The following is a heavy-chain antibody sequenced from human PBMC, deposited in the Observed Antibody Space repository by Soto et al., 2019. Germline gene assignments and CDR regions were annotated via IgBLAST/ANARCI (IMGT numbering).Heavy chain of an antibody. Sequence: QITLKESGPTLMKPTQTLTLTCTFSGFSLSTRGVGVGWIRQPAGKALEWLALIYWDNDKRYSPSLRNRLTITKDPSKNQVVLTMTNMDPVDTATYYCAHSRCGGDCLQSYPSHYYYGMDVWGQGTTVTVSS. CDR2: IYWDNDK. V-gene: IGHV2-5*02. D-gene: IGHD2-21*02. CDR3: AHSRCGGDCLQSYPSHYYYGMDV. J-gene: IGHJ6*02. CDR1: GFSLSTRGVG.